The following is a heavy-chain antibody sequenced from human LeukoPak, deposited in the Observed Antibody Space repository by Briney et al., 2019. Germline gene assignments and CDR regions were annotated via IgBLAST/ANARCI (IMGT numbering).Heavy chain of an antibody. Sequence: VASVKVSCKASGYTFTSYYMHWVRQAPGQGLEWMGIINPSGGSTSYAQKFQGRVTMNRDTSTSTVYMELSSLRSEDTAVYYCARDGPRIAALGEDFDYWGQGTLVTVSS. J-gene: IGHJ4*02. V-gene: IGHV1-46*01. CDR1: GYTFTSYY. D-gene: IGHD6-6*01. CDR3: ARDGPRIAALGEDFDY. CDR2: INPSGGST.